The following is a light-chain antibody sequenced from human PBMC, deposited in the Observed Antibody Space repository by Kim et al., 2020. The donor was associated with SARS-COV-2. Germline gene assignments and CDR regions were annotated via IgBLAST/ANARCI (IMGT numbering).Light chain of an antibody. J-gene: IGKJ1*01. Sequence: SPGERATLSCGASQSVYSNYLAWYQQKPGQAPRLLIFGASSRATGIPDRFSGSGSGTDFTLTISRLEPEDFAVYYCQQYGSSPRTFVQGTKVDIK. CDR2: GAS. V-gene: IGKV3-20*01. CDR1: QSVYSNY. CDR3: QQYGSSPRT.